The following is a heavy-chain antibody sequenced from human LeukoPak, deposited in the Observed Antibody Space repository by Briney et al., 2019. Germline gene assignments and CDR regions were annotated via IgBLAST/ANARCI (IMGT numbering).Heavy chain of an antibody. Sequence: PGGSLRLSCAASGFTFSSYDMHWVRQATGKGLEWVSAIGTAGDTYYPGSVKGRFTISRENAKNSLYLQMNSLRAGDTAVYYCARGVPGLLSREDAFDIWGQGTMVTVSS. V-gene: IGHV3-13*01. J-gene: IGHJ3*02. CDR2: IGTAGDT. CDR1: GFTFSSYD. D-gene: IGHD3-3*01. CDR3: ARGVPGLLSREDAFDI.